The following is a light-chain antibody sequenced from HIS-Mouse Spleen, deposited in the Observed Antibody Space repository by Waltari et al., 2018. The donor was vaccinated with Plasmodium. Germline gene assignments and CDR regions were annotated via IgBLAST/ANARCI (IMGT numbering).Light chain of an antibody. CDR2: QDS. V-gene: IGLV3-1*01. J-gene: IGLJ2*01. Sequence: SYELTQPPSVSVSPGQTASITCSGDTLGATYACWYQQKPGQSPVLVIYQDSKRPSGIPERFSGSNSGNTATLTISGTQAMDEADYYCQAWDSSTAWVFGGGTKLTVL. CDR3: QAWDSSTAWV. CDR1: TLGATY.